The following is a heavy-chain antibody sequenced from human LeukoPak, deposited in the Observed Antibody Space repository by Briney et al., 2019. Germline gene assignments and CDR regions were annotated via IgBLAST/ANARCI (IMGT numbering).Heavy chain of an antibody. Sequence: ASVKVSCKGSGYTFTSYDINWVRQATGQGLEWMGWMNPNSGNTGYAQKFQGRVTMTRNTSISTAYMEVSSLRSEDTAVYYCARAGTTVVTPERFWGQGTLVTVSS. CDR1: GYTFTSYD. J-gene: IGHJ4*02. V-gene: IGHV1-8*01. CDR3: ARAGTTVVTPERF. CDR2: MNPNSGNT. D-gene: IGHD4-23*01.